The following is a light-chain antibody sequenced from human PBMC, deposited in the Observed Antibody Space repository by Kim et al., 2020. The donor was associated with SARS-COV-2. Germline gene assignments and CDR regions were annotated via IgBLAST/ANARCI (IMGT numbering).Light chain of an antibody. CDR1: QSVGRNL. CDR3: QQYGRLPYT. CDR2: EAF. J-gene: IGKJ2*01. Sequence: SRGERTTLSDRASQSVGRNLIAWYQQNPVQAPRLLIYEAFKRVAGIPDSFSGSESETDFTLTISRPEPEDFAMYYCQQYGRLPYTFGQGTKLEI. V-gene: IGKV3-20*01.